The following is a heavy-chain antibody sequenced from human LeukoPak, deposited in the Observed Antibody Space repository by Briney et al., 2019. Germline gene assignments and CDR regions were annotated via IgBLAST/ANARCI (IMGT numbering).Heavy chain of an antibody. V-gene: IGHV4-39*01. Sequence: SETLSLTCTVSGGSISSSSYSWGWIRQPPGKGLEWIGSIYYSGSTYYNPSLKSRVTISVDTSKNQFSLKLSSVTAADTAVYYCARYSRVPYAFDIWGQGTMVTVSS. CDR3: ARYSRVPYAFDI. CDR2: IYYSGST. D-gene: IGHD1-1*01. CDR1: GGSISSSSYS. J-gene: IGHJ3*02.